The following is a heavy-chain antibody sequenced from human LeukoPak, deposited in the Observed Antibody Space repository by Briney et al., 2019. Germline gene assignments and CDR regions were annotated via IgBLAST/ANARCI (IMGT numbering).Heavy chain of an antibody. CDR3: ATSNPLNYYDSSGSYFDY. J-gene: IGHJ4*02. CDR2: FDPEDGET. D-gene: IGHD3-22*01. V-gene: IGHV1-24*01. CDR1: GYTLTELS. Sequence: ASVKVSCKVPGYTLTELSMHWVRQAPGKGLEWMGGFDPEDGETIYAQKCQGRVTMTEDTSTDTAYMELSSLRSEDTAVYYCATSNPLNYYDSSGSYFDYWGQGTLVTVSS.